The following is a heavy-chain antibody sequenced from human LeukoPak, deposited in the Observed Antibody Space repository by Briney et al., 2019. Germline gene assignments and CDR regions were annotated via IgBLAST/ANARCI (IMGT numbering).Heavy chain of an antibody. CDR3: ARVDYDSSGYYSRWFDP. Sequence: KTSETLSLTCTVSGGSVSSGDYYWTWIRQPAGKGLEWIGRIYTSGSTSYSPSLKSRVTISLDTSKNQFSLRLSSVTAADTAVYYCARVDYDSSGYYSRWFDPWGQGTLVTVSS. D-gene: IGHD3-22*01. J-gene: IGHJ5*02. CDR1: GGSVSSGDYY. CDR2: IYTSGST. V-gene: IGHV4-61*02.